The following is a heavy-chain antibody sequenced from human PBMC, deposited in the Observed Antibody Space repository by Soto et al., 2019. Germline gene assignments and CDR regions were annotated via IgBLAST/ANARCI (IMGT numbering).Heavy chain of an antibody. J-gene: IGHJ5*02. CDR1: GGSISSSSYY. CDR2: IYYSGST. D-gene: IGHD3-3*01. V-gene: IGHV4-39*01. Sequence: SETLSLTCTVSGGSISSSSYYWGWIRQPPGKGLEWIGSIYYSGSTYYNPSLKSRVTISVDTSKNQFSLKLSSVTAADTAVYYCARIITIFGVVPQDWFDPWGQGTPVTVSS. CDR3: ARIITIFGVVPQDWFDP.